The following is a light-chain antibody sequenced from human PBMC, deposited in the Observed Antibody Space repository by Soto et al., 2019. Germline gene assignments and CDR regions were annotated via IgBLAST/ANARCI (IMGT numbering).Light chain of an antibody. CDR1: RDVGSD. CDR2: AAS. V-gene: IGKV3D-11*01. J-gene: IGKJ4*01. CDR3: QQRSNWPLT. Sequence: TQSPSSLSASVGEKIIITCRASRDVGSDVSWYQQKPGQAPKLLIYAASNRATGIPARFSGSGSGTDFTLTISSLEPEDFAVYYCQQRSNWPLTFGGGTKVDI.